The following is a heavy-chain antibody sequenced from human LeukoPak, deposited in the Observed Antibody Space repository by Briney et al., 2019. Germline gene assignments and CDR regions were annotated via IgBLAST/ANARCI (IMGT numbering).Heavy chain of an antibody. CDR2: ISSSSSYT. Sequence: GGSLRLSCAAPGFTFSDYYMSWIRQAPGKGLEWVSYISSSSSYTNYADSVKGRFTISRDNAKNSLYLQMNSLRAEDTAVYYCARKETTYWYFDLWGRGTLVTVSS. CDR1: GFTFSDYY. D-gene: IGHD1-1*01. CDR3: ARKETTYWYFDL. J-gene: IGHJ2*01. V-gene: IGHV3-11*06.